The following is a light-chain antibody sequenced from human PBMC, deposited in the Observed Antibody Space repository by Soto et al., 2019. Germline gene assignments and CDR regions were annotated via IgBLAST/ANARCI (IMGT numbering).Light chain of an antibody. J-gene: IGKJ1*01. V-gene: IGKV3-20*01. CDR1: QSISSK. Sequence: EIVMTQSPATLSVSPGKRATLSCRASQSISSKLAWYQQKPGQAPRLLIYGASSRATGIPDRFSGSGSGTDFTLTISRLEPEDFAVYYCQQYGSSLFGQGTKVDIK. CDR3: QQYGSSL. CDR2: GAS.